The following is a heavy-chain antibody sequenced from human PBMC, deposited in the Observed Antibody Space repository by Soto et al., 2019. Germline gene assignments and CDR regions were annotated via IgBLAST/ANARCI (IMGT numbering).Heavy chain of an antibody. J-gene: IGHJ6*02. V-gene: IGHV4-59*08. CDR1: GGSISSYY. Sequence: QVQLQESGPGLVKPSETLSLTCTVSGGSISSYYWSWIRQPPGKGLEWIGYIYYSGSTNYNPSLKSRVTISVDTSKNQFSLKLSSVTAADTAVYYCARVIQSSSWYSLYYYGMDVWGQGTTVTVSS. D-gene: IGHD6-13*01. CDR2: IYYSGST. CDR3: ARVIQSSSWYSLYYYGMDV.